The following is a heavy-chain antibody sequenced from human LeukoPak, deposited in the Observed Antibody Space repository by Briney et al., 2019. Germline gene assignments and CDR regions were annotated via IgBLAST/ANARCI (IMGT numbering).Heavy chain of an antibody. CDR3: ARDLYYFYYSLDV. J-gene: IGHJ6*02. CDR1: GFTFSSSW. CDR2: IKRDGSEK. V-gene: IGHV3-7*01. Sequence: GGSLRLSCAASGFTFSSSWMSWVRQAPGKGLEWVANIKRDGSEKYYVDSVKGRFTISRDNAKNSLSLQVNSLRVEDTAVYYCARDLYYFYYSLDVWGQGTTVTVSS.